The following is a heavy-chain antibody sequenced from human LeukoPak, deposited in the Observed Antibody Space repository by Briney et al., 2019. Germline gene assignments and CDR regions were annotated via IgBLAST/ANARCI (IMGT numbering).Heavy chain of an antibody. D-gene: IGHD2-15*01. J-gene: IGHJ6*02. Sequence: ASVKVSCKASGYTFTSYYMHWVRQAPGQGLEWMGIINPSGGSTSYAQKFQGRVTMTRDTSTSTIYMELSSLRSEDTAVYYCARDGGSPGCSGGSCYPIYYYYYGMDVWGQGTTVTVSS. CDR1: GYTFTSYY. CDR3: ARDGGSPGCSGGSCYPIYYYYYGMDV. CDR2: INPSGGST. V-gene: IGHV1-46*01.